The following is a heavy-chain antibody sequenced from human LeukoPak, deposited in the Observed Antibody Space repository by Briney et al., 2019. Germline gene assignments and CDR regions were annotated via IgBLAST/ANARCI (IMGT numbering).Heavy chain of an antibody. CDR3: VRPPEMATMQGDGFDV. Sequence: GGSLRLSCAASGFTFSSYAMHWVRQAPGKGLEWVAVISYDGSNKYYADSVKGRFTISRDNSKNTLYLRMNSLRPEDTAVYYCVRPPEMATMQGDGFDVWGQGTMVSVSS. D-gene: IGHD5-24*01. CDR2: ISYDGSNK. CDR1: GFTFSSYA. J-gene: IGHJ3*01. V-gene: IGHV3-30-3*01.